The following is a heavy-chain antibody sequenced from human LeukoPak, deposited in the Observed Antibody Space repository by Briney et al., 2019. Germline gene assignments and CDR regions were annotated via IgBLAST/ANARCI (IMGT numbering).Heavy chain of an antibody. CDR3: SRHREELRRLDY. CDR1: GFTFSSYG. Sequence: PGGSLRLSCAASGFTFSSYGMHWVRQAPGKGLEWVAVISYDGSNKYYADSVKGRFTISRDNSKNTLYLQMNSLRAEDTAVYHCSRHREELRRLDYWGQGTLVTVSS. J-gene: IGHJ4*02. V-gene: IGHV3-30*03. CDR2: ISYDGSNK. D-gene: IGHD1-26*01.